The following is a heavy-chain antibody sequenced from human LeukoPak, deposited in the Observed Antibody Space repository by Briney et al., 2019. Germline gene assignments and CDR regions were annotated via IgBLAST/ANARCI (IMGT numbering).Heavy chain of an antibody. CDR2: TSSGGTA. Sequence: SETLSLTCTVSGDSLSDNFWGWIRQPPGKGLECVGYTSSGGTAYNPSLKSRLTISIDTSRSQFSLTLGSVTAADTAVYYCARHVYGKGMYVWGKGTTVTVSS. J-gene: IGHJ6*04. V-gene: IGHV4-59*08. D-gene: IGHD4-17*01. CDR1: GDSLSDNF. CDR3: ARHVYGKGMYV.